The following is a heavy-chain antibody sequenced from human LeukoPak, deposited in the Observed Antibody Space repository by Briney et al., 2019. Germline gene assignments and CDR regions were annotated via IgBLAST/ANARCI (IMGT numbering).Heavy chain of an antibody. D-gene: IGHD3-10*01. V-gene: IGHV4-30-2*01. Sequence: SETLSLTCTVSGGSISSGGYYWSWIRQPPGKGLEWIGYIYHSGSTYYNPSLKSRVTISVDTSKNQFSLKLSSVTAADTAVYYCARDGGRVVREGPFDYWGQGTLVTVSS. CDR2: IYHSGST. CDR1: GGSISSGGYY. J-gene: IGHJ4*02. CDR3: ARDGGRVVREGPFDY.